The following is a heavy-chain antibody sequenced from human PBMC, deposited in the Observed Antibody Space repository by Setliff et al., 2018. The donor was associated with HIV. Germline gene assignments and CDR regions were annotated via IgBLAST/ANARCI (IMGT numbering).Heavy chain of an antibody. CDR3: ARNTFPVGVTGTGPLFDY. V-gene: IGHV1-69*13. CDR1: GGTFSSYA. CDR2: IIPISGRT. J-gene: IGHJ4*02. D-gene: IGHD2-21*02. Sequence: SVKVSCKASGGTFSSYAFSWVRQAPGQGLEWMGGIIPISGRTNYAQEFQGRVTIPADGSTRTAYMGVRSLRSDDTAVYYCARNTFPVGVTGTGPLFDYWGQGTLVTVS.